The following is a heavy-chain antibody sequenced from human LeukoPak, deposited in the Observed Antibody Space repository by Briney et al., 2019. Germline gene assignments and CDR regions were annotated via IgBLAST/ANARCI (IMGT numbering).Heavy chain of an antibody. V-gene: IGHV4-59*11. D-gene: IGHD3-3*01. CDR2: IYDSESA. Sequence: SETLSLTCTVSGVSINGHYWSWIRQPPGKGLEWIGFIYDSESANYKSSLESRVTMTVDTSKNQFSLKLNSVTAADTAVHYCARVLQNYYHLDVWGEGTTVTVSS. CDR3: ARVLQNYYHLDV. CDR1: GVSINGHY. J-gene: IGHJ6*03.